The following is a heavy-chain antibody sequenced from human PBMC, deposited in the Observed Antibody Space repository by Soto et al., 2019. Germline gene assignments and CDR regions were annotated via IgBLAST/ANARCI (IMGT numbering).Heavy chain of an antibody. V-gene: IGHV3-64*01. CDR2: ISSNGDST. J-gene: IGHJ4*02. CDR3: ARGGIQRLSFGYFDF. CDR1: GFTFSSYA. Sequence: GGSLRLSCAASGFTFSSYAMHWVRQAPGKGLEYVSGISSNGDSTYYANSVKGRFTISRDNSENTLYLQMGSLRAEDMAVYYCARGGIQRLSFGYFDFWGQGSLVTVSS. D-gene: IGHD3-10*01.